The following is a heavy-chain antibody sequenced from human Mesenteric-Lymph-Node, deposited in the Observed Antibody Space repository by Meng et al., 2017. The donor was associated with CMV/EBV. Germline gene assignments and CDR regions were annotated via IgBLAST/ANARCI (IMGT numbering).Heavy chain of an antibody. D-gene: IGHD6-6*01. CDR3: ARNLRPDFDY. Sequence: CAISGDSVSSNSAAWSWIRQSPSRGLEWLGRTYYRSKWYNDYAMSVKSRINISADTSKNQFSLQLNSVTPEDTAVYYCARNLRPDFDYWGQGTLVTVSS. CDR1: GDSVSSNSAA. CDR2: TYYRSKWYN. V-gene: IGHV6-1*01. J-gene: IGHJ4*02.